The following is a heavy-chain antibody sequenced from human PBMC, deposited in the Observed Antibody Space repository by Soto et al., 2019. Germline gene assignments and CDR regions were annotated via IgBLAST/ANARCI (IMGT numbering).Heavy chain of an antibody. CDR2: ISSSSSYI. CDR3: PRHDEHVRYIWTYGGRYYYYYVIHL. Sequence: GGSLRLSCAASGFTFSSYSMNWVRQAPGKGLEWVSSISSSSSYIYYADSVKGRFTISRDNAKNSLYLQMNSLRAEDTAVYYCPRHDEHVRYIWTYGGRYYYYYVIHLWARG. J-gene: IGHJ6*04. CDR1: GFTFSSYS. V-gene: IGHV3-21*01. D-gene: IGHD1-7*01.